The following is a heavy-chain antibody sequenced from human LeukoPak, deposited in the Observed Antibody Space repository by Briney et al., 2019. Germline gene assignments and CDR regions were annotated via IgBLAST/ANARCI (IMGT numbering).Heavy chain of an antibody. V-gene: IGHV1-18*01. CDR1: GYTXTSYG. J-gene: IGHJ6*02. D-gene: IGHD6-13*01. CDR2: ISAYNGNT. Sequence: GASVKVSCKASGYTXTSYGISWVRQAPGQGLEWMGWISAYNGNTNYAQKLQGRVTMTTDTSTSTAYMELRSLRSDDAAVYYCARDGSTIAAAGPYYGMDVWGQGTTVTVS. CDR3: ARDGSTIAAAGPYYGMDV.